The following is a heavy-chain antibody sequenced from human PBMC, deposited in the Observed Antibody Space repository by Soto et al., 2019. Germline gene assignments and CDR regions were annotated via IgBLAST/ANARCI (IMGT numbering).Heavy chain of an antibody. Sequence: EVQLVESGGGLVQPGGSLRLSCAASGFTFSSYSMNWVRQAPGKGLEWVSYISSSSSTIYYADSVKGRLTISRDNAKNSLYLQMNSLRDEDTAVYYCARESAALNWFDPWGQGTLVTVSS. J-gene: IGHJ5*02. CDR1: GFTFSSYS. D-gene: IGHD2-2*01. CDR2: ISSSSSTI. V-gene: IGHV3-48*02. CDR3: ARESAALNWFDP.